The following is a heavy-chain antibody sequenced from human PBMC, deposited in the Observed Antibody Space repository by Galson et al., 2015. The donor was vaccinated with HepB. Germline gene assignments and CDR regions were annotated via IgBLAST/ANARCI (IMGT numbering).Heavy chain of an antibody. D-gene: IGHD3-16*01. CDR1: GFTFSNAW. CDR2: IKSKTDGGTT. Sequence: SLRLSCAASGFTFSNAWMSWVRQAPGKGLEWVGRIKSKTDGGTTDYAAPVKGRFTISRDDSKNTLYLQMNSLKTEDTAVYYCTTDLSPLYVNDYYYYYGMDVWGQGTTVTVSS. J-gene: IGHJ6*02. V-gene: IGHV3-15*01. CDR3: TTDLSPLYVNDYYYYYGMDV.